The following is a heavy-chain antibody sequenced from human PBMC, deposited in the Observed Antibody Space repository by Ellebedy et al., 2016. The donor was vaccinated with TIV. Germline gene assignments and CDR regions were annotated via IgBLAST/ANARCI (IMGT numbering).Heavy chain of an antibody. D-gene: IGHD2-2*01. CDR2: IDSGSRTI. Sequence: GGSLRLSCAAFGFPLSGYSMNWVRQAPGKGLEWLSHIDSGSRTIYYADSVKGRFTIFRDNAGNSLYLQMNSLRAEDTAVYYCARNDMPAYPCFDYWGQGTLVTVSS. CDR3: ARNDMPAYPCFDY. CDR1: GFPLSGYS. V-gene: IGHV3-48*01. J-gene: IGHJ4*02.